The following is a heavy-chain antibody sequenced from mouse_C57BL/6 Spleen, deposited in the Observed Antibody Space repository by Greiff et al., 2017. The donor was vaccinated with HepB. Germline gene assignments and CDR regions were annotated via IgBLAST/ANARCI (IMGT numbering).Heavy chain of an antibody. J-gene: IGHJ1*03. Sequence: VKLMESGPELVKPGASVKISCKASGYAFSSSWMNWVKQRPGKGLEWIGRIYPGDGDTNYNGKFKGKATLTADKSSSTAYMQLSSRTSEDSAVYVCARSRDWYFDVWGTWTTVTVSS. CDR2: IYPGDGDT. CDR3: ARSRDWYFDV. CDR1: GYAFSSSW. V-gene: IGHV1-82*01.